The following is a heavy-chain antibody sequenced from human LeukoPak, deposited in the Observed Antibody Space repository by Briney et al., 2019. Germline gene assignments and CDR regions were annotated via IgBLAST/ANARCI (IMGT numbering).Heavy chain of an antibody. J-gene: IGHJ4*02. CDR3: ARGAGWTGTGFDY. D-gene: IGHD1-1*01. CDR2: INHSGST. V-gene: IGHV4-34*01. Sequence: PSETLSLTCAVYGGSFSGYYWSWIRQPPGKGLEWIGEINHSGSTNYNPSPKSRVTISVDTSKNQFSQKLSSVTAADTAVYYCARGAGWTGTGFDYWGQGTLVTVSS. CDR1: GGSFSGYY.